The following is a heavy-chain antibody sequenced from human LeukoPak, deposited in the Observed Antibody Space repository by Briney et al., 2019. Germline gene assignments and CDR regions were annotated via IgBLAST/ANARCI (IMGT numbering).Heavy chain of an antibody. V-gene: IGHV3-20*04. CDR3: ARAPITSPFYFDY. CDR2: INWSGGST. Sequence: RPGGSLRLSCTASGFAFDEHGMSWVRQVPGKGLEWGSGINWSGGSTGYADPLRGRFTISRDNAKNSLYLQMDSLRAEDTALYYCARAPITSPFYFDYWGQGTLVTVSS. D-gene: IGHD2-2*01. J-gene: IGHJ4*02. CDR1: GFAFDEHG.